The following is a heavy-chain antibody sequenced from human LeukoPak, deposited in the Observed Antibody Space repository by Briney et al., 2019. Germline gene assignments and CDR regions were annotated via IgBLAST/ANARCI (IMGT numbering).Heavy chain of an antibody. J-gene: IGHJ6*03. D-gene: IGHD5-18*01. Sequence: GSSVKVSCKASGGTFSSYAISWVRQAPGQGLEWMGGIIPIFGTANDAQKFQGRVTITTDESTSTAYMELSSLRSEGTAVYYCGYSYGYRRYYYYYYMDVWGKGTTVTVSS. CDR2: IIPIFGTA. CDR3: GYSYGYRRYYYYYYMDV. V-gene: IGHV1-69*05. CDR1: GGTFSSYA.